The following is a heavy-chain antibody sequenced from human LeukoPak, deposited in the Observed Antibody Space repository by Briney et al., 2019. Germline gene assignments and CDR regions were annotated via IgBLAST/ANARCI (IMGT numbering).Heavy chain of an antibody. CDR2: MKGDGSEK. CDR1: GFTFSSNW. Sequence: PGGSLRLSCAAFGFTFSSNWMTWVRQAPGKGLEWVAGMKGDGSEKKYVDSVKGRFTISRDNAKSSLYLEMNSLRAEDTAVYYCANGGWYSEYWGQGTLVTVSS. D-gene: IGHD2-15*01. CDR3: ANGGWYSEY. V-gene: IGHV3-7*05. J-gene: IGHJ4*02.